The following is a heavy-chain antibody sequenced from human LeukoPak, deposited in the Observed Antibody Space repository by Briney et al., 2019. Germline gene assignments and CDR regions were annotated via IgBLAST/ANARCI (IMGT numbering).Heavy chain of an antibody. D-gene: IGHD1-20*01. CDR3: ARFNWNTLRALDY. CDR1: GYTFTGYY. J-gene: IGHJ4*02. V-gene: IGHV1-2*02. Sequence: PVASVTVSCTASGYTFTGYYMHWVRQAPGQGLEWMGWINPNSGGTNYAQKFQGRVTMTRDTSISTAYMELSRLRSDDTAVYYCARFNWNTLRALDYWGQGTLVTVSS. CDR2: INPNSGGT.